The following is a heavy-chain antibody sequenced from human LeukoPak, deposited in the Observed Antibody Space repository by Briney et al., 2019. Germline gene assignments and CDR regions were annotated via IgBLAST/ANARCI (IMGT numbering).Heavy chain of an antibody. CDR3: ARRLPIAGGSSHAFNV. D-gene: IGHD6-13*01. Sequence: GGSLRLSCAASGLTFSDYFMSWIRQAPGKGLVWVSYITSSDSSVYYADSVQGRFTISRDNAKNSLYLQMNSLRAEDTAVYYCARRLPIAGGSSHAFNVWGQGTMVTVSS. CDR1: GLTFSDYF. J-gene: IGHJ3*01. V-gene: IGHV3-11*04. CDR2: ITSSDSSV.